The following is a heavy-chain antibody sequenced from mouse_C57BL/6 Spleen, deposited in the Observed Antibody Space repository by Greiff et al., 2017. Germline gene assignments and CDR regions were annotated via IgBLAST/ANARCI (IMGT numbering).Heavy chain of an antibody. V-gene: IGHV1-80*01. CDR3: ARSGDGSSLYYFDY. Sequence: QVQLQQSGAELVKPGASVKISCKASGYAFSSYWMNWVKQRPGKGLEWIGQIYPGDGDTNYNGKFKGKATLTADKSSSTAYMQLSSLTSEDSAFYFCARSGDGSSLYYFDYWGQGTTLTVAS. J-gene: IGHJ2*01. CDR2: IYPGDGDT. CDR1: GYAFSSYW. D-gene: IGHD1-1*01.